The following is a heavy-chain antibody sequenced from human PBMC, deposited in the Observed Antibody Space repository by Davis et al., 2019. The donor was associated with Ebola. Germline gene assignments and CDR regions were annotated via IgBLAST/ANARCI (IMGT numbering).Heavy chain of an antibody. J-gene: IGHJ4*02. Sequence: PGGSLRLSCAVSGSAISSHNWWGWIRQPPGKGLEWVSRINGDGSSTTYADSVKGRFTISRDNAKNTLYLQMNSLRVEDTAVYYCARGGDGYGNFDCWGQGTLVTVSS. D-gene: IGHD4-17*01. CDR3: ARGGDGYGNFDC. CDR2: INGDGSST. CDR1: GSAISSHNW. V-gene: IGHV3-74*01.